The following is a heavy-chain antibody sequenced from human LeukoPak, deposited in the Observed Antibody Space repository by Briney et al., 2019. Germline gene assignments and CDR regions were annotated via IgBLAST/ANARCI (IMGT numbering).Heavy chain of an antibody. CDR1: GGSISSSSYY. V-gene: IGHV4-39*07. CDR2: IYYSGST. CDR3: ARKLSMVRGVVDY. J-gene: IGHJ4*02. Sequence: SETLSLTCTVSGGSISSSSYYWGWIRQPPGKGLEWIGSIYYSGSTYYNPSLKSRVTITVDTSKNQFFLKMSPVTAADTAVYYCARKLSMVRGVVDYWGQGTLVTVSS. D-gene: IGHD3-10*01.